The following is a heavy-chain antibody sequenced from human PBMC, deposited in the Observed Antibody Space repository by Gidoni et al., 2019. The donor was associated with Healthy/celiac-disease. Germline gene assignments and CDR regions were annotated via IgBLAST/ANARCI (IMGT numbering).Heavy chain of an antibody. CDR1: GGTFISYT. V-gene: IGHV1-69*08. J-gene: IGHJ4*02. D-gene: IGHD3-3*01. CDR2: IIPIRGIA. CDR3: ARDPGGGDFWSGYCAY. Sequence: QVQLVQSVAEVKKPGSSVNVSCKASGGTFISYTISWVRQAPGQGLEWMGRIIPIRGIANYEQKVQGRGKITADKSTSTAYMELSSLRSEDTAVYYCARDPGGGDFWSGYCAYWGQGTLVTVSS.